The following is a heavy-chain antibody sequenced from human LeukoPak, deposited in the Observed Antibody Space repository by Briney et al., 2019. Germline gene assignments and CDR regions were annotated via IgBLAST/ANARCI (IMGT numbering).Heavy chain of an antibody. Sequence: GGSLRLSCAASGFTFSDYYMSWIRQAPGKGLEWISYISSSDRTIYYADSVKGRFTLSRDNAKNSLYLQMNSLRAEDTAVYYCARSARSEDNDFWSGYLPDWGQGTLVTVSS. CDR3: ARSARSEDNDFWSGYLPD. CDR1: GFTFSDYY. CDR2: ISSSDRTI. J-gene: IGHJ4*02. V-gene: IGHV3-11*04. D-gene: IGHD3-3*01.